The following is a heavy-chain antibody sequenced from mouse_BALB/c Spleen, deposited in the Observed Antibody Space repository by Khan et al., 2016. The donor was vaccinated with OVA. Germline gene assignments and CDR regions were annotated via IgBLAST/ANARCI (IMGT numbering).Heavy chain of an antibody. CDR1: GFTFTNYW. J-gene: IGHJ2*01. D-gene: IGHD1-1*01. CDR3: ARGWRSGNNFDY. CDR2: INPDDGYT. Sequence: QVQLKQSRSELVRPGTSVKMSCKAAGFTFTNYWMGWVKQSPAHSLEWIGVINPDDGYTAYNEKFKDKTTMTADTFSSTAYLELDSLTSEESAIYYFARGWRSGNNFDYWGQGTTLTVSA. V-gene: IGHV1-63*02.